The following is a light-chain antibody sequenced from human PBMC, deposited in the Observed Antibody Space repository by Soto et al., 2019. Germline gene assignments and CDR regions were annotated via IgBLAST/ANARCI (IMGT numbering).Light chain of an antibody. Sequence: EFVLTQSPGTLSLSPGERATLSCRASQSLTNSFMAWYQQKPGQAPRLLIYGASRRATGIPDRFTGSGSGTDFTLTISRLEPEDFAVYYCQQYVSSPITFGQGTRLEIK. V-gene: IGKV3-20*01. CDR3: QQYVSSPIT. CDR1: QSLTNSF. J-gene: IGKJ5*01. CDR2: GAS.